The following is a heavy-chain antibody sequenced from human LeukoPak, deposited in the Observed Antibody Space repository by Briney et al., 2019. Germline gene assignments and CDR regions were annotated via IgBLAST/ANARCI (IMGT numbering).Heavy chain of an antibody. CDR3: ARELRAYYYYMDV. CDR2: IYYSGST. J-gene: IGHJ6*03. Sequence: SETLSLTCTVSGSSISSHYWSWIRQPPGKGLEWIGYIYYSGSTNYNPSLKSRVTISVDTSKNQFSLKLSSVTAADTAVYYCARELRAYYYYMDVWGKGTTVTVSS. D-gene: IGHD4-17*01. V-gene: IGHV4-59*11. CDR1: GSSISSHY.